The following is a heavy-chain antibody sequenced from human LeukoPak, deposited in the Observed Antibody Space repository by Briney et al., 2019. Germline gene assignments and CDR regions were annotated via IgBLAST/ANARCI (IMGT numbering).Heavy chain of an antibody. V-gene: IGHV1-69*05. Sequence: ASVTVSCKASGGTFSSYAISWVRQAPGQGLEWMGGIIPIFGTANYAQKFQGRVTMTTDTSTSTAYMELRSLRSDDTAVYYCGLTVGYAFDIWGQGTMVTVSS. CDR3: GLTVGYAFDI. CDR2: IIPIFGTA. J-gene: IGHJ3*02. D-gene: IGHD1-14*01. CDR1: GGTFSSYA.